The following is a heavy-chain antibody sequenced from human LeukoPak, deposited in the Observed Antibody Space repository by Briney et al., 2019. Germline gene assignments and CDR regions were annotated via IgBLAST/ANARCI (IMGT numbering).Heavy chain of an antibody. Sequence: SETLSLTCTVSGGSLSSYYWSWLRQPPGKGLEGSGYIYYSGSTNYNPSLKSRVTISVDTSKNQFSLKLSSVTAADTAVYYCARGTRPYYYGMDVWGQGTTVTVSS. CDR2: IYYSGST. V-gene: IGHV4-59*01. CDR1: GGSLSSYY. D-gene: IGHD1-1*01. J-gene: IGHJ6*02. CDR3: ARGTRPYYYGMDV.